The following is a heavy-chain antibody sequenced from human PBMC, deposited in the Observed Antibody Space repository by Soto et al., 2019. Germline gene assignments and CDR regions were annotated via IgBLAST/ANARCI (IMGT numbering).Heavy chain of an antibody. J-gene: IGHJ5*01. CDR1: VGSLGDSNSY. CDR2: VYYTGRT. Sequence: ETLSLTCSVSVGSLGDSNSYWGWIRQPPGQGLEWIGSVYYTGRTYDNPSLRSRVTISVDTSKSQFALRLTSVTAADTAVYYCARQRLDVFSWVDSWGQGTLVIVS. V-gene: IGHV4-39*01. CDR3: ARQRLDVFSWVDS. D-gene: IGHD2-21*01.